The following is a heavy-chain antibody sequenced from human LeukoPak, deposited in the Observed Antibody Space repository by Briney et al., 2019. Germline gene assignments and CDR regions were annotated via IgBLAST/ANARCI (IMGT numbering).Heavy chain of an antibody. D-gene: IGHD3-22*01. CDR2: INTNGNP. CDR3: ARESYYYDSSGYLDY. CDR1: GYMFTRYA. J-gene: IGHJ4*02. Sequence: ASVKVSCKASGYMFTRYAMNWVRQAPGQGLGWMGWINTNGNPTYAQGFTGRFFFSLDTSVSTAYLQISSLKAEDTAVYYCARESYYYDSSGYLDYWGQGTLVTVSS. V-gene: IGHV7-4-1*02.